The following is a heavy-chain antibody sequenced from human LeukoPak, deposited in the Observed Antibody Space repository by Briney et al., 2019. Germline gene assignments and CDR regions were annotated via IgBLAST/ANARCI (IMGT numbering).Heavy chain of an antibody. J-gene: IGHJ4*02. V-gene: IGHV5-51*01. CDR1: GYSFTSYW. CDR3: ARRHSHPIGAFDY. Sequence: GESLKISCKGSGYSFTSYWIGCVRQMPGKGLEWMGIIYPGDSDTRYSPSFQGQVTISADKSISTAYLQWGSLKASDTAMYYCARRHSHPIGAFDYWGQGTLVTVSS. CDR2: IYPGDSDT.